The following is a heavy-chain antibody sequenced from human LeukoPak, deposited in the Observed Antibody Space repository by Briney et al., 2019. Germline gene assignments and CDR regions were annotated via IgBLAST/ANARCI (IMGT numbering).Heavy chain of an antibody. CDR3: ARHVETITGTPIDAFDI. D-gene: IGHD1/OR15-1a*01. Sequence: SETLSLTCAVYGGSFNDYYWHWIRQPPGKGLEWIGYIYHSGRTNHNPPHKSRDTISVDTSKNQFSLKLSSVTAADTAVYYCARHVETITGTPIDAFDIWGQGTMVTVSS. J-gene: IGHJ3*02. CDR1: GGSFNDYY. V-gene: IGHV4-59*08. CDR2: IYHSGRT.